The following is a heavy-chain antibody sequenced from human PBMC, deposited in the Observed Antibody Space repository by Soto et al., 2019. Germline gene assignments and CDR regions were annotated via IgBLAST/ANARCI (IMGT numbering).Heavy chain of an antibody. Sequence: QVQLVQSGAEVKKPGASVKVSCKASGYTFTSYDINWVRQATGQGLEWMGWMNPNSRNTGYAQKFQGRVTMTRNTSISTAYMELSSLRSEDTAVYYCARPLAAACGRPARWLVHWGQGTLVTVSS. D-gene: IGHD6-13*01. CDR1: GYTFTSYD. J-gene: IGHJ4*02. V-gene: IGHV1-8*01. CDR3: ARPLAAACGRPARWLVH. CDR2: MNPNSRNT.